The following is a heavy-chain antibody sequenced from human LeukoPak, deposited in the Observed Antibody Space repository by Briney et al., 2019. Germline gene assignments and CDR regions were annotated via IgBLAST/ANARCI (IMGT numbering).Heavy chain of an antibody. CDR3: VRDRGLRRGFDP. Sequence: SETLSLTCTVSGGSLGSSCWSWVRQPAGKGLEWNGRLYNNGSPAYSPSLKSRVIMSFDPSKNQFSLKLNSATTAETAFYCCVRDRGLRRGFDPWGQGTMVTVSS. J-gene: IGHJ5*01. D-gene: IGHD3/OR15-3a*01. V-gene: IGHV4-4*07. CDR1: GGSLGSSC. CDR2: LYNNGSP.